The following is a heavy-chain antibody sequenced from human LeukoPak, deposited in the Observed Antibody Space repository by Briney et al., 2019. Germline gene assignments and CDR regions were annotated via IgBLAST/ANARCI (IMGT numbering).Heavy chain of an antibody. V-gene: IGHV4-61*01. CDR2: IYYSGST. CDR3: ARATWIQLPQI. Sequence: SETLSLTCTVSGGSVSSGSYYWSWIRQPPGKGLEWIGYIYYSGSTNYNPSLKSRITISVDTSKNQFSLRLSSVTAADTAVYYCARATWIQLPQIWGQGTMVTVSS. CDR1: GGSVSSGSYY. D-gene: IGHD5-18*01. J-gene: IGHJ3*02.